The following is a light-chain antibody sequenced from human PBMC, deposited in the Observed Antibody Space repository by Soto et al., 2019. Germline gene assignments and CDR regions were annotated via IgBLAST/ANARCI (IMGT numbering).Light chain of an antibody. Sequence: SYELTQPPSVSVAPEKTATITCGGDNIGNKRVHWYRQKPGQAPVLVISYDSDRPSGIPERFSGSNSGNTATLTISRVEAGDEADYYCQVWDIMTDNYVLGNGTKLPVL. CDR3: QVWDIMTDNYV. J-gene: IGLJ1*01. V-gene: IGLV3-21*04. CDR1: NIGNKR. CDR2: YDS.